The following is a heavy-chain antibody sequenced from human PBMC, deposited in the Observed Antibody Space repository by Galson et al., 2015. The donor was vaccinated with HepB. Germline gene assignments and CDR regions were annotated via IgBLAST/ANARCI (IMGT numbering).Heavy chain of an antibody. V-gene: IGHV3-74*01. J-gene: IGHJ4*02. D-gene: IGHD7-27*01. Sequence: SLRLSCAASGFTFSSYWMHWVRQAPGKGLVWVSRINSDGSSTSYADSVKGRFTISRDNAKNTLYLQMNSLRAEDTAVYYCARDLQGSHWGAEADYWGQGTLVTVSS. CDR1: GFTFSSYW. CDR2: INSDGSST. CDR3: ARDLQGSHWGAEADY.